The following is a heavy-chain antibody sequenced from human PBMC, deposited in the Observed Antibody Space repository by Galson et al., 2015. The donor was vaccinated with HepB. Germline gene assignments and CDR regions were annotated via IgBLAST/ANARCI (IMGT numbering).Heavy chain of an antibody. D-gene: IGHD6-13*01. V-gene: IGHV1-58*02. CDR1: GFTFTSST. J-gene: IGHJ6*02. Sequence: SVKVSCKASGFTFTSSTMQCVRQARGQRLEWIGWVVVGSDNTNYAHNFQERVTITRDMSTSTAYMELSSLRSEDTAVYYCAASTHSSSWYSLFYYYAMDVWGQGTTVTVSS. CDR2: VVVGSDNT. CDR3: AASTHSSSWYSLFYYYAMDV.